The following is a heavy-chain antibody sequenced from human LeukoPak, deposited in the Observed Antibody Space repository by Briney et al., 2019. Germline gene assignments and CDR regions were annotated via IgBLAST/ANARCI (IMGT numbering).Heavy chain of an antibody. V-gene: IGHV3-48*03. CDR1: EFAFSVYE. Sequence: GGSLRLSCAASEFAFSVYEMYWVRQAPGKGLEWVSYISSTGGSRYYADSVKGRFTISRDNAKNSLYLQMNSLRGEDTAVYYCATLAVASSFDYWGQGALVTVSS. CDR2: ISSTGGSR. D-gene: IGHD6-19*01. J-gene: IGHJ4*02. CDR3: ATLAVASSFDY.